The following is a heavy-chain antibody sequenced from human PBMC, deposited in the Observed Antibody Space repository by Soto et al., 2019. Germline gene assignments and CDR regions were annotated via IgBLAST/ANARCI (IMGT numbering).Heavy chain of an antibody. J-gene: IGHJ2*01. CDR3: AKDGIRDVRSVSAFLLNSSSDL. V-gene: IGHV3-23*01. Sequence: GKRLEWFSAISGSGGSTYYADSVKGRFTISRDNSKNTLYLQMNSLRAEDMVFFFQAKDGIRDVRSVSAFLLNSSSDL. CDR2: ISGSGGST. D-gene: IGHD3-10*02.